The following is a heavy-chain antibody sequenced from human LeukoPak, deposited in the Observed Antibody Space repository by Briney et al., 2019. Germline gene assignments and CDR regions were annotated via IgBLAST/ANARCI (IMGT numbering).Heavy chain of an antibody. D-gene: IGHD2-2*02. V-gene: IGHV4-31*03. CDR3: ARYCSSTNCYKGGFDP. J-gene: IGHJ5*02. CDR2: IYYSGST. Sequence: SETLSLTCTVSGGSISSGGCYWSWIRQHPGKGLEWIGYIYYSGSTYSNPSLKSRVTISVDTSKNQFSLNLSSVTAADTAVYYCARYCSSTNCYKGGFDPWGQGTLVTVSS. CDR1: GGSISSGGCY.